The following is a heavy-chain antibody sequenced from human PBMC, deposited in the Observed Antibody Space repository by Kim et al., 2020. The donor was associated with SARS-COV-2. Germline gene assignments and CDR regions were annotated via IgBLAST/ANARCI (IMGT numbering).Heavy chain of an antibody. J-gene: IGHJ4*02. V-gene: IGHV4-4*07. CDR2: IYTSGST. CDR1: GGSISSYY. Sequence: SETLSLTCTVSGGSISSYYWSWIRQPAGKGLEWIGRIYTSGSTNYNPSLKSRVTMSVDTSKNQFSLKLSSVTAADTAVYYCARDSIRLGLLWFGEQRSGYFDYWGEGTLVTVSS. D-gene: IGHD3-10*01. CDR3: ARDSIRLGLLWFGEQRSGYFDY.